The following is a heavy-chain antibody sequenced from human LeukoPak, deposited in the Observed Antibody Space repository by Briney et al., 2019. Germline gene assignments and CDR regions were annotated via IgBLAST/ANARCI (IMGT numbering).Heavy chain of an antibody. Sequence: PSETLSLTCTVPGGSISSYYWSWIRQPPGKGLEWIGYVYHSGYINYNPSLKSRVAMSVDTSKNQFSLKLRSVTAADTAVYYCARARDFTGSYPDVFDVWGRGTMVTVSS. J-gene: IGHJ3*01. CDR2: VYHSGYI. D-gene: IGHD1-26*01. V-gene: IGHV4-59*01. CDR1: GGSISSYY. CDR3: ARARDFTGSYPDVFDV.